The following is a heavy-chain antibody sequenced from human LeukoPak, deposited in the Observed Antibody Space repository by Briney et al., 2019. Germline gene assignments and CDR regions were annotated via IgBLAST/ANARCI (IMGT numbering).Heavy chain of an antibody. CDR1: GYSISSNYY. V-gene: IGHV4-38-2*02. J-gene: IGHJ3*02. CDR2: IYHSGNT. CDR3: ARRSIVVVPAAIDNAFDI. D-gene: IGHD2-2*02. Sequence: SETLSLTCTVSGYSISSNYYWGWIRQPPGKGLEWIGSIYHSGNTYHDPSLKSRVTISVDTSKNQFSLKLSSVTAADTAVYYCARRSIVVVPAAIDNAFDIWGQGTMVTVSS.